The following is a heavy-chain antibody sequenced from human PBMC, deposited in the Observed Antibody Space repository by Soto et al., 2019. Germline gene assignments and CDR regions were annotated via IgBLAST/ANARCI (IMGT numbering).Heavy chain of an antibody. D-gene: IGHD3-10*01. CDR1: GASIGSSY. Sequence: PSETLSLTCTVSGASIGSSYWSWIRQPPGKGLEWMGYIFYSGSTNYSPSLNSRVSITVDTSKNQFSLKLSSVTAADTAVYYCARARSGSYFVPEYWGQGIQVTVSS. CDR3: ARARSGSYFVPEY. V-gene: IGHV4-59*12. CDR2: IFYSGST. J-gene: IGHJ4*02.